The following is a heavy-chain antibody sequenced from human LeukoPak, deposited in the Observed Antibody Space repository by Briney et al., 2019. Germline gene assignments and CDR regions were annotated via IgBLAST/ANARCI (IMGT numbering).Heavy chain of an antibody. V-gene: IGHV3-7*01. D-gene: IGHD3-22*01. CDR1: GFTFSSYW. CDR2: IKEEGTEK. J-gene: IGHJ4*02. CDR3: AREVVLSTSAWFEY. Sequence: GGSLRLSCAVSGFTFSSYWMSWVRQAPGKGLEWVANIKEEGTEKYYQDSVKGRFTISRDNAKNSLYLQMNSVRAEDTAVYYCAREVVLSTSAWFEYWGQGTLVTVSS.